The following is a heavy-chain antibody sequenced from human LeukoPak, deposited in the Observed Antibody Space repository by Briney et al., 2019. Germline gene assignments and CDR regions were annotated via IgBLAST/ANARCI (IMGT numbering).Heavy chain of an antibody. CDR1: GFTFSSYE. V-gene: IGHV3-48*03. CDR3: ARALPYDYVWGSYRPYFDY. CDR2: ISGSGSTI. J-gene: IGHJ4*02. D-gene: IGHD3-16*02. Sequence: GGSLSLSCAASGFTFSSYEMNWVRRAPGKGLEWVSYISGSGSTIYYADSMKGRFTISRDNAKNSLYLQMNSLRAEDTAVYYCARALPYDYVWGSYRPYFDYWGQGTLVTVSS.